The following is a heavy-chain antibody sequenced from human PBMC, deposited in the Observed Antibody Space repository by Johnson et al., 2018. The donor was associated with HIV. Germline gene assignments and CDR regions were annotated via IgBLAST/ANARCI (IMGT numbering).Heavy chain of an antibody. CDR2: ISGSGGST. V-gene: IGHV3-23*04. CDR3: ARVRERWELLLSDGSDI. D-gene: IGHD1-26*01. J-gene: IGHJ3*02. Sequence: MQLVESGGGVVQPGRSLRLSCAASGFTFSSYAMSWVRQAPGKGLEWVSAISGSGGSTYYADSVKGRFTISRDNSKNTLYLQMNSLRAEDTAVYYCARVRERWELLLSDGSDIWGQGTMVTVSS. CDR1: GFTFSSYA.